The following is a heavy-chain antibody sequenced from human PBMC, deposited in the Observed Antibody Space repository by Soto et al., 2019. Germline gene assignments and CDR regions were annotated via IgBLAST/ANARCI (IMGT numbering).Heavy chain of an antibody. CDR3: GKDLGSSGGSSSDP. Sequence: GGSLRLSCAASGFTFSIYSMNWVRQAPGKGLEWVSYISSGSRTIYYADSVKGRFTISRDDAKSSLYLQMNSLETEDTAVYYCGKDLGSSGGSSSDPWGQGTLVTVPS. CDR2: ISSGSRTI. CDR1: GFTFSIYS. D-gene: IGHD2-15*01. J-gene: IGHJ5*02. V-gene: IGHV3-48*01.